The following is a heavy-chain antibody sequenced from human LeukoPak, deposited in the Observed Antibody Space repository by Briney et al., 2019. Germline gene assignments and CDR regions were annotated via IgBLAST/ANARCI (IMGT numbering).Heavy chain of an antibody. J-gene: IGHJ3*02. D-gene: IGHD5-24*01. CDR2: ISNDSVDK. V-gene: IGHV3-11*04. Sequence: GGSLRLSCVGSGFTFSDYYMSWIRQVPGEGLEGVSYISNDSVDKYYVDSVRGRFTISRDNAKKSMYLQMSGLRVEDTAVYYCARRDWVSEAVRAFDIWGQGTMVTVSS. CDR3: ARRDWVSEAVRAFDI. CDR1: GFTFSDYY.